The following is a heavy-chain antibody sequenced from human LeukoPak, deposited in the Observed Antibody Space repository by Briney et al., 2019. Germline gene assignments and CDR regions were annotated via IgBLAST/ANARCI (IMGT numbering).Heavy chain of an antibody. CDR1: GGSISSYY. Sequence: SETLSLTCTVSGGSISSYYWSWIRQPPPKGLEWIGSMYYSGSTNYKPSLKSRVTISVATSKNQFSLKLSSVTAADTAVYYCARHAYYYDRSGSYEAFDIWGQGTMVTVSS. CDR3: ARHAYYYDRSGSYEAFDI. V-gene: IGHV4-59*08. J-gene: IGHJ3*02. D-gene: IGHD3-22*01. CDR2: MYYSGST.